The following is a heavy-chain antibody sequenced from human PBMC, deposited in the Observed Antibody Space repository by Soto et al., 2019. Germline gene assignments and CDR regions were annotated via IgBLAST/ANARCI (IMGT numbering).Heavy chain of an antibody. CDR1: GYTFTGYY. D-gene: IGHD1-1*01. CDR2: INTYTGST. V-gene: IGHV1-2*04. CDR3: AREEQLGYYGMDV. J-gene: IGHJ6*02. Sequence: ASVQVSCKASGYTFTGYYIHWVRQAPGQGLEWMGWINTYTGSTNYAQKFQGWVTLTRDTSISTAYMEVNRLTSDDTAVYYCAREEQLGYYGMDVWGQGTTVTVSS.